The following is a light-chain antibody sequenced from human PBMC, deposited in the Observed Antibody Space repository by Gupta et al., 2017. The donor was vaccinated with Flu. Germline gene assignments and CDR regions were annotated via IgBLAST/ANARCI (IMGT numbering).Light chain of an antibody. CDR1: QSVSSSN. J-gene: IGKJ2*01. Sequence: EVVLTQSPVTLSLSPGERATLSCRASQSVSSSNLAWYQQKPGQAPRLLIYDASSRAAGIPDTFSGSGSGTDFTLTISRLEPEDFAVYYCQQYGGSPPYTFGQGTKLEIK. CDR3: QQYGGSPPYT. CDR2: DAS. V-gene: IGKV3-20*01.